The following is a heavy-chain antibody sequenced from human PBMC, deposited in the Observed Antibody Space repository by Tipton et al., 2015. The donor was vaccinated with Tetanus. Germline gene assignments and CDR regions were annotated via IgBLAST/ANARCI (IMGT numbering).Heavy chain of an antibody. V-gene: IGHV4-61*01. CDR3: AGGREKIMTSGRRRRRATNYYYHYGLDV. CDR1: GGSVRSGSYH. CDR2: ISYRGST. J-gene: IGHJ6*02. Sequence: TLSLTCSVSGGSVRSGSYHWNWIRQPPGKGLEWLAYISYRGSTNSNYSLKNRITISRDTSKDQVSLKLTSVTPADTAVYYCAGGREKIMTSGRRRRRATNYYYHYGLDVWGQGTTVAVSS. D-gene: IGHD3/OR15-3a*01.